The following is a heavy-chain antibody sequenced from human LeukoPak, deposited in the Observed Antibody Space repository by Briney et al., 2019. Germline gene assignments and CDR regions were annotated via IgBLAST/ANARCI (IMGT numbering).Heavy chain of an antibody. J-gene: IGHJ6*02. V-gene: IGHV3-21*01. D-gene: IGHD3-3*01. CDR3: ARDYDFWSGYPWRDYYYGMDV. CDR2: ISSSSSYI. Sequence: GGSLRLSCAASGFTFSSYSMNWVRQAPGKGLEWVSSISSSSSYIYYADSVKGRFTISRDNAKNSLYLQMNSLRAEDTAVYYCARDYDFWSGYPWRDYYYGMDVWGQGTTVTVSS. CDR1: GFTFSSYS.